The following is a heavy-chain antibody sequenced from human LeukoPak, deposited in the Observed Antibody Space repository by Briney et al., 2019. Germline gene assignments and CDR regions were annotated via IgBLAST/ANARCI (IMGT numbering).Heavy chain of an antibody. V-gene: IGHV1-69*05. D-gene: IGHD3-10*01. CDR2: IIVIFGTA. J-gene: IGHJ6*03. CDR1: GGTFSSYA. CDR3: ASLTMVRGRHYYSYMDV. Sequence: SLKVSCKASGGTFSSYAISWVRQAPGQGLEWMGGIIVIFGTANYAQTFQGRVTITTDESTSTAYMELSSLRSEDTAVYYCASLTMVRGRHYYSYMDVWGKGTTVTASS.